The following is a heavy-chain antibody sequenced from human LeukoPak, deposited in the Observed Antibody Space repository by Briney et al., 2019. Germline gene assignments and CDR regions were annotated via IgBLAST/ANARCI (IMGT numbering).Heavy chain of an antibody. Sequence: GGSLRLSCAASGFTFSTYGVHWVRQAPGKGLGWVAVIYFDGSNKYYVDSVKGRFTISRDNSKNTVYLQMNSLRAEDTAMYYCATLDYYGSGTYYNAGYWGQGTLVTVSS. J-gene: IGHJ4*02. CDR3: ATLDYYGSGTYYNAGY. CDR2: IYFDGSNK. V-gene: IGHV3-33*01. D-gene: IGHD3-10*01. CDR1: GFTFSTYG.